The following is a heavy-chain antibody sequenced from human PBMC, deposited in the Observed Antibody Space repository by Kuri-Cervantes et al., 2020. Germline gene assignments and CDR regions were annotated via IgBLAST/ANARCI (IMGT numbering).Heavy chain of an antibody. Sequence: ASVKVSCKASGYTFTCYGISWVRQAPGQGLEWMGWISAYNGDTNYAQKLQGRVTMTTDTSTSTAYMELRSLRSDDTAVYYCARTWGYSSSWVDDYWGQGTLVTVSS. CDR3: ARTWGYSSSWVDDY. CDR2: ISAYNGDT. J-gene: IGHJ4*02. V-gene: IGHV1-18*01. D-gene: IGHD6-13*01. CDR1: GYTFTCYG.